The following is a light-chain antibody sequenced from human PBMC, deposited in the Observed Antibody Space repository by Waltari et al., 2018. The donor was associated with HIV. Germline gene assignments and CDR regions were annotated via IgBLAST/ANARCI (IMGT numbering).Light chain of an antibody. J-gene: IGKJ1*01. CDR3: MQHTHRPRT. CDR1: RILLSGDGVTY. CDR2: KCS. Sequence: DVILKQTPLSLALTLVHPPSISWLSVRILLSGDGVTYLSWFQHRPGQAPRRLFFKCSGRDSGVPDRFRSSGSGSNFTLAIGVVEAEDVATYFCMQHTHRPRTFGPGTKLVI. V-gene: IGKV2-30*01.